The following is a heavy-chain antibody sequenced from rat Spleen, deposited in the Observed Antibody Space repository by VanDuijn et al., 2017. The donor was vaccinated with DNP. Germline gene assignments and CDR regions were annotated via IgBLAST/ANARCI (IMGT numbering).Heavy chain of an antibody. CDR1: GFTFSDYY. D-gene: IGHD1-11*01. CDR2: ISYEGSSI. Sequence: EVQLVESGGDLVQPGRSLKLSCAASGFTFSDYYMAWVRQAPKKGLEWVASISYEGSSIHYGNSVKGRFTISRDNAKSTLYLQMNSLRSEDTATYHCARRTGIVFDYWGQGVMVSVSS. CDR3: ARRTGIVFDY. V-gene: IGHV5-22*01. J-gene: IGHJ2*01.